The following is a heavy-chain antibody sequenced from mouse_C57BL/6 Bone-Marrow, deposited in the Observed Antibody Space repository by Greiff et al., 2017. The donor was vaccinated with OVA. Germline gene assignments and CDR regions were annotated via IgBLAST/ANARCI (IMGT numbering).Heavy chain of an antibody. CDR3: ARSYDGYYVPFDY. V-gene: IGHV1-76*01. CDR1: GYTFTDYY. D-gene: IGHD2-3*01. Sequence: QVQLQQSGAELVRPGASVKLSCKASGYTFTDYYINWVKQRPGQGLEWIARIYPGSGNTYYNEKFKGKATLTAEKSSSTAYMQLSSLTSEDSAVYFCARSYDGYYVPFDYWGQGTTLTVSS. CDR2: IYPGSGNT. J-gene: IGHJ2*01.